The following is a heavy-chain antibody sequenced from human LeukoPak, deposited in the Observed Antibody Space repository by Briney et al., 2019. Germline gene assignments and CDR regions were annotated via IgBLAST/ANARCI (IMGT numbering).Heavy chain of an antibody. J-gene: IGHJ3*01. CDR3: ARGSSNGFDV. CDR1: GFTFSSYS. CDR2: VSSANNYI. V-gene: IGHV3-21*04. D-gene: IGHD3-10*01. Sequence: GGSLRLSCAASGFTFSSYSMNCVRQAPGKGLEWVSSVSSANNYIYYTDSVKGRFTISRDNAKNSLYLQMNSLRAEDTAVYYCARGSSNGFDVWGQGTMVTVSA.